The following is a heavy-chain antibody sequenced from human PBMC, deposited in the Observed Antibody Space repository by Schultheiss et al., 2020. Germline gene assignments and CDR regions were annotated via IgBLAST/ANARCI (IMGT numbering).Heavy chain of an antibody. V-gene: IGHV4-61*01. CDR1: GGSVSSGNYY. CDR2: IYTSGST. CDR3: ARGHVTLFGVVIPWFDP. J-gene: IGHJ5*02. D-gene: IGHD3-3*01. Sequence: SETLSLTCTVSGGSVSSGNYYWGWIRQPPGKGLEWIGRIYTSGSTYYNPSLKSRVTMSVDTSKNQFSLKLSSVTAADTAVYYCARGHVTLFGVVIPWFDPWGQGTLVTVSS.